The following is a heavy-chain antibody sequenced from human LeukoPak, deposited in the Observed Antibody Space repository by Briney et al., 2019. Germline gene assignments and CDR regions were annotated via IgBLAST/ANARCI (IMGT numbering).Heavy chain of an antibody. CDR3: ARDGSIAVAGTYYYYGMDV. Sequence: GGSLRLSCAASGFTFSSYAMHWVRQAPGKGLEWVVVISYDGSNKYYADSVKGRFTISRDNSKNTLYLQMNSLRAEDTAVYYCARDGSIAVAGTYYYYGMDVWGQGTTVTVSS. D-gene: IGHD6-19*01. CDR1: GFTFSSYA. CDR2: ISYDGSNK. J-gene: IGHJ6*02. V-gene: IGHV3-30-3*01.